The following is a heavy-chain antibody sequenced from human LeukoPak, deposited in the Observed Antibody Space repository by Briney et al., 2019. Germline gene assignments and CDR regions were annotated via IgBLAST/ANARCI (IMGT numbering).Heavy chain of an antibody. D-gene: IGHD6-13*01. J-gene: IGHJ4*02. V-gene: IGHV3-30*18. CDR1: GFTFSSYG. CDR2: ISYDGSNK. Sequence: GGSLRLSCAASGFTFSSYGMHWLRQAPGKGLEWVAVISYDGSNKYYADSVKGRFTISRDNSKNTLYLQMNSLRAEDTAVYYCAKDGAAATTADYWGQGTLVTVSS. CDR3: AKDGAAATTADY.